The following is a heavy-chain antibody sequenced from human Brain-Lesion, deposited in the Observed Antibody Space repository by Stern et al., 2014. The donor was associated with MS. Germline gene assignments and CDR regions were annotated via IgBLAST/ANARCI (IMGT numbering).Heavy chain of an antibody. V-gene: IGHV4-39*01. CDR2: IYYSGFT. Sequence: VQLVESGPGLVKPSETLSLTCTVSGGSISSSTYYWAWIRQPPGQGLEWIGNIYYSGFTYYNTSLKSRVTISVDMSKNQFSLKLSSVTAADTAIYYCARHDSVPRPSQLYSARDRGPGYFDYWGQGTLVTVSS. CDR1: GGSISSSTYY. D-gene: IGHD1-26*01. CDR3: ARHDSVPRPSQLYSARDRGPGYFDY. J-gene: IGHJ4*02.